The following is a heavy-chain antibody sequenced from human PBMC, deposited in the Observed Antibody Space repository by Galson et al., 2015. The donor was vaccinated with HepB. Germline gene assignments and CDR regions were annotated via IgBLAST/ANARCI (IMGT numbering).Heavy chain of an antibody. CDR3: GDITHWSLDC. J-gene: IGHJ4*02. Sequence: SLRLSCAASGFTFRIEAMNWVRQAPDKGLEFVAATSYDEKTKYYADSVRGRFTISRDNSKNTLYLQMSSLRLEDTAVYCCGDITHWSLDCWGQGTMVTVSS. CDR1: GFTFRIEA. CDR2: TSYDEKTK. V-gene: IGHV3-30*04. D-gene: IGHD1-14*01.